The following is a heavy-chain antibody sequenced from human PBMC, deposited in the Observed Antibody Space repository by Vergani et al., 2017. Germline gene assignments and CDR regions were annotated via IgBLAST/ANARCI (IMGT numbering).Heavy chain of an antibody. CDR2: VSFRGDT. CDR3: ARSRIYDGAGSPDY. J-gene: IGHJ4*02. D-gene: IGHD3-10*01. V-gene: IGHV4-59*02. Sequence: QVKLQESGPGLVKPSETLSLPCTVSGASVNSYYWSWIRQPPGKGLEWMGYVSFRGDTLYDPSVKGRMTISLNTSSNQFSLYLTSVTAADTAVYYCARSRIYDGAGSPDYWGQESLVTVSS. CDR1: GASVNSYY.